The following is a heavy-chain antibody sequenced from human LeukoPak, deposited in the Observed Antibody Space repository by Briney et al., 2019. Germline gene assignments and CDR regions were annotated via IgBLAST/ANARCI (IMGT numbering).Heavy chain of an antibody. Sequence: PGGSLRLSCAASGFTFGTYAMSWVRQAPGKGLEWVSAISVGGDKTYYAGSVKGRYTISRDNSKNTLFPQMNSLRAEDTAVYYCAKLAAASEYSFTDVWGQGTTVTVSS. J-gene: IGHJ6*02. V-gene: IGHV3-23*01. D-gene: IGHD2-15*01. CDR3: AKLAAASEYSFTDV. CDR2: ISVGGDKT. CDR1: GFTFGTYA.